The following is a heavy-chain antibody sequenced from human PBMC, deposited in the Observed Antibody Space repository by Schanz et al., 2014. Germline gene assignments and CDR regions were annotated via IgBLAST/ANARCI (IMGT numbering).Heavy chain of an antibody. CDR3: AKEKEEVAADGSFFDY. Sequence: EVQLLESGGALVQPGGSLRLSCSASGFTFSTYAMSWVRQAPGKGLEWVSTIYSSGSTYYADSVRGRFTISRDNSKNTVNLQMNSRRAEDTAVYDCAKEKEEVAADGSFFDYWGQGTLVTVSS. CDR2: IYSSGST. V-gene: IGHV3-23*05. CDR1: GFTFSTYA. J-gene: IGHJ4*02. D-gene: IGHD6-13*01.